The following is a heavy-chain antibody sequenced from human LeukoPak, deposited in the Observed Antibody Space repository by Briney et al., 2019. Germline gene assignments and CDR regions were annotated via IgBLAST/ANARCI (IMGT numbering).Heavy chain of an antibody. D-gene: IGHD3-3*01. J-gene: IGHJ3*02. CDR3: ARGDYDFWSGPATPFDI. V-gene: IGHV4-4*02. CDR1: GGSISSSNW. Sequence: SETLSLTCAVSGGSISSSNWWSWVRQPPGKGLEWIGEIYHSGSTNYNPSLKSRVTISVDKSKNQFSLKLSSVTAADTAVYYCARGDYDFWSGPATPFDIWGQGTMVTVSS. CDR2: IYHSGST.